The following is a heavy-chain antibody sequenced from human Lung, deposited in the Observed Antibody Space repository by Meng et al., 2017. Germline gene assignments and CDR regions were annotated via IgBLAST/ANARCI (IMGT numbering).Heavy chain of an antibody. CDR1: GFAFSTYA. D-gene: IGHD1-26*01. J-gene: IGHJ4*02. V-gene: IGHV3-30*04. Sequence: GESLKISCAASGFAFSTYAMHWVRQAPVEGLEWVALISYDSTNKEYADSVKGRFTISRDNSKNTLLLQLNSLRVGDTAVYYCARESGTYLIGGRDLTDYWGQGTLVTVSS. CDR2: ISYDSTNK. CDR3: ARESGTYLIGGRDLTDY.